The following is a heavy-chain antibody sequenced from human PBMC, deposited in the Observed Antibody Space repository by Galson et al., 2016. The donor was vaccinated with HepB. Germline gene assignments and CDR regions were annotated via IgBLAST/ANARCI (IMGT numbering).Heavy chain of an antibody. Sequence: ETLSLTCAVYGETFSSNYWKYYWTWIRQPPGKGPEWIGEVNHSGSTNYNPSLKSRVTMFVDTSKNYFFLRLRSVTAADSAMYYCARVSRRLYNAMDVWSQGTMVTVSS. CDR1: GETFSSNYWKYY. V-gene: IGHV4-34*01. CDR2: VNHSGST. CDR3: ARVSRRLYNAMDV. J-gene: IGHJ6*02.